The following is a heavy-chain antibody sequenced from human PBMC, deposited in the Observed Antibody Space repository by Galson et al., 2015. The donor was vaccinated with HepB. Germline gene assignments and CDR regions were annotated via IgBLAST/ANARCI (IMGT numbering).Heavy chain of an antibody. CDR3: ALDDCSGGSCYGY. V-gene: IGHV3-66*01. CDR1: GFTVSSNY. D-gene: IGHD2-15*01. Sequence: SLRLSCAASGFTVSSNYMSWVRQAPGKGLEWVSVIYSGGSTYYADSVKGRFTTSRDNSKNTLYLQMNSLRAEDTAVYYCALDDCSGGSCYGYWGQGTLVTVSS. J-gene: IGHJ4*02. CDR2: IYSGGST.